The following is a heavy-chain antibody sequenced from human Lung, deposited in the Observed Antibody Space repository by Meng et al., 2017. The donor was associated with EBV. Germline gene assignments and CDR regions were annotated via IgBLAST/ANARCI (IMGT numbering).Heavy chain of an antibody. Sequence: QGQLVQFGSELEKPGASVKVSCQAAGYTFTSSSMNWVRHAPGQGLEWMGWININTGNPTYAQGFTGRFVFSLDTSVSTAYLQIDSLKADDTAVYYCARGNGWRFDYWGQGTLVTVSS. J-gene: IGHJ4*02. CDR2: ININTGNP. D-gene: IGHD6-19*01. CDR1: GYTFTSSS. CDR3: ARGNGWRFDY. V-gene: IGHV7-4-1*01.